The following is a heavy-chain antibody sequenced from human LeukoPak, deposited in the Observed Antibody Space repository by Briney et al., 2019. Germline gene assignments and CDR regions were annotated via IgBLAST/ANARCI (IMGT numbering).Heavy chain of an antibody. CDR2: IYYSGST. J-gene: IGHJ4*02. CDR1: GGSISSNNDY. D-gene: IGHD6-13*01. CDR3: VRHGWGSSWYPDY. Sequence: SETLSLTCRVSGGSISSNNDYWGWIRQPPGKGLEWIGSIYYSGSTYYNPSLKSRVTISVDTSKNQFSLKLSSVTAADTAVYYCVRHGWGSSWYPDYWGRGTLVTVSS. V-gene: IGHV4-39*01.